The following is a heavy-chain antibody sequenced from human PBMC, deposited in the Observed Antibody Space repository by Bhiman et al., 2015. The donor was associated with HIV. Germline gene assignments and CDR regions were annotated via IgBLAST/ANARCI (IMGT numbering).Heavy chain of an antibody. J-gene: IGHJ5*02. Sequence: EVQLVESGGGLVQSGGSLRLSCEASGFTFGTSWMHWVRQTPGKGLVWVARINEDGSVTTYADSVKGRFAISRDNARNTLYLQMNSLGAEDTAVYYCARGRFSYSNLPHDWFDPWGQGTLVTVSS. CDR2: INEDGSVT. D-gene: IGHD4-11*01. V-gene: IGHV3-74*01. CDR3: ARGRFSYSNLPHDWFDP. CDR1: GFTFGTSW.